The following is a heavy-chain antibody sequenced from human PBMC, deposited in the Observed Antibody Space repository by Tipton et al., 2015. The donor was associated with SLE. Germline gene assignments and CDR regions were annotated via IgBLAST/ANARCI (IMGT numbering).Heavy chain of an antibody. V-gene: IGHV4-39*07. D-gene: IGHD3-3*01. CDR2: VFYGGTS. CDR3: ARASMYYDFWSGYYPSDYSYYYMDV. CDR1: GGSISRGDYF. Sequence: TLSLTCSVSGGSISRGDYFWGWIRQPPGKSLEWIGTVFYGGTSYYNPSLNSRVTISVDTSNNQFSLTMNSVTAADTAVYYCARASMYYDFWSGYYPSDYSYYYMDVWGKGTTVTVSS. J-gene: IGHJ6*03.